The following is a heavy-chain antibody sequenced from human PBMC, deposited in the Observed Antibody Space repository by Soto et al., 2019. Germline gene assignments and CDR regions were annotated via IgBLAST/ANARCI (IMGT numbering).Heavy chain of an antibody. V-gene: IGHV2-5*02. Sequence: QITLKESGPTLVKPTQTLTLTCTFSGFSLNTSGVGVGWIRQPPGKALEWLALIYWDDDKRSSPSLKSRLTITRDTSKNQVVLRMTNMDPVDTATYYCAPHHYDTSGYLLDYWGQGILVTVSS. CDR2: IYWDDDK. CDR3: APHHYDTSGYLLDY. D-gene: IGHD3-22*01. CDR1: GFSLNTSGVG. J-gene: IGHJ4*02.